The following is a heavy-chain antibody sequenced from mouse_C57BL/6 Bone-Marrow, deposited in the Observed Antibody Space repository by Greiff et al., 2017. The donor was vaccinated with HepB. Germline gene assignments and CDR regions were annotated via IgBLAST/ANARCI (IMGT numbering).Heavy chain of an antibody. CDR2: IYPGDGDT. Sequence: VQLQQSGPELVKPGASVKISCKASGYAFSSSWMNWVKQRPGKGLEWIGRIYPGDGDTNYNGKFKGKATLTADKSSSTAYMQLSSLTSGDSAVYFCARTGNSFAYWGQGTLVTVSA. CDR3: ARTGNSFAY. CDR1: GYAFSSSW. V-gene: IGHV1-82*01. D-gene: IGHD2-1*01. J-gene: IGHJ3*01.